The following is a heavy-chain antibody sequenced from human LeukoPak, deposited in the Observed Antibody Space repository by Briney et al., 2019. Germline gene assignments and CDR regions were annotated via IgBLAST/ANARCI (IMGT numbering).Heavy chain of an antibody. CDR1: GFTFSNYY. V-gene: IGHV3-11*04. CDR3: ARGYDWVLDY. D-gene: IGHD5-12*01. CDR2: ISTSGSTI. J-gene: IGHJ4*02. Sequence: PGGTLRLSCAASGFTFSNYYMNWIRQAPGKGLEWVSYISTSGSTIYYADSVKGRFTISRDNAKNSLYLQMNSLRADDTAVYYCARGYDWVLDYCGQGTLVTVSS.